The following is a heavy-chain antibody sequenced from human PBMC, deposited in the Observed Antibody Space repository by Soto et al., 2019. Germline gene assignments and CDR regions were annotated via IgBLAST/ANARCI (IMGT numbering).Heavy chain of an antibody. J-gene: IGHJ4*02. CDR2: ISAYNGNT. CDR3: AISWYSSSWYIGDY. Sequence: ASVKVSCKASGYTFTSYGISWVRQAPRQGLEWMGWISAYNGNTNYAQKLQGRVTMTTDTSTSTAYMELRSLRSDDTAVYYCAISWYSSSWYIGDYWGQGTLVTVSS. D-gene: IGHD6-13*01. V-gene: IGHV1-18*01. CDR1: GYTFTSYG.